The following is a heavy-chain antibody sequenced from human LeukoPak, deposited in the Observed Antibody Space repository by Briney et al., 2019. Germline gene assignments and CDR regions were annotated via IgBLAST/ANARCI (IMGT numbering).Heavy chain of an antibody. CDR2: MYSSGRT. J-gene: IGHJ4*02. D-gene: IGHD5-12*01. Sequence: SETLSLTCTVSGGSISSSSYYWGWIRQPPGKGLEWIGSMYSSGRTYYNPSLKSRFTISVDTSKNQFSLKLSSVTAADTAVYYCARSGSGYLRYYFDYWGQGTLVTVSS. V-gene: IGHV4-39*07. CDR1: GGSISSSSYY. CDR3: ARSGSGYLRYYFDY.